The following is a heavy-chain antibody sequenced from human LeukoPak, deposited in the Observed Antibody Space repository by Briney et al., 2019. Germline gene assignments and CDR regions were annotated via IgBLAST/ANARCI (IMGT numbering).Heavy chain of an antibody. CDR3: ARDRVRGNSNPFFDY. J-gene: IGHJ4*02. Sequence: SETLSLTCTVSGGSISSYYWSWIRQPPGKGLEWIGYIYYSGSTNYNPSLKSRVTISVDTSKNQFSLKLSSVTAADTAVYYCARDRVRGNSNPFFDYWGQGTLVTVSS. V-gene: IGHV4-59*01. CDR1: GGSISSYY. D-gene: IGHD4-11*01. CDR2: IYYSGST.